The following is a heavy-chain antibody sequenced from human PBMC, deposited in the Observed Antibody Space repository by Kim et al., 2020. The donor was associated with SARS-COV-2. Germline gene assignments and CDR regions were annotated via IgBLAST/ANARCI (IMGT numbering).Heavy chain of an antibody. CDR3: AKRAAYSSSSPYDY. V-gene: IGHV3-23*01. D-gene: IGHD6-6*01. J-gene: IGHJ4*02. Sequence: YADSVKGRFTISREKAKNTLYLQLSSLRAEDTAVYFCAKRAAYSSSSPYDYWGQGTLVTVSS.